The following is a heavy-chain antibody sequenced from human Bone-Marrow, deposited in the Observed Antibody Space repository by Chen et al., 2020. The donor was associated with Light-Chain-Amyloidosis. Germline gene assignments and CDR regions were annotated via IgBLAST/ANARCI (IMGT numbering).Heavy chain of an antibody. V-gene: IGHV3-30*03. CDR2: VDFDGGNK. Sequence: QVQLVESGGGVVQPGRSLRLSCSASGFIFHDFGMHWVRQAPGKGLEWVAVVDFDGGNKYYGDAVRGRFTISRDNSRHRIYLQMDNLGAEDTAIYYCARDPDTSAWADYLDHWGQGALVTVSS. D-gene: IGHD6-19*01. J-gene: IGHJ4*02. CDR1: GFIFHDFG. CDR3: ARDPDTSAWADYLDH.